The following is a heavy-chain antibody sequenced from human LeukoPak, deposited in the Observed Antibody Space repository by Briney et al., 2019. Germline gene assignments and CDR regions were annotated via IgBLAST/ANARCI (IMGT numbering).Heavy chain of an antibody. CDR2: INHSGST. CDR3: ARGRGLASGRVVPAARPNYYYYYGMDV. CDR1: GGSFSGYY. D-gene: IGHD2-2*01. V-gene: IGHV4-34*01. J-gene: IGHJ6*02. Sequence: SETLSLTCAVYGGSFSGYYWSWIRQPPGKGLEWIGEINHSGSTNYNPSLKSRVTISVDTSKNQFSLKLSSVTAADTAVYYCARGRGLASGRVVPAARPNYYYYYGMDVWGQGTTVTVSS.